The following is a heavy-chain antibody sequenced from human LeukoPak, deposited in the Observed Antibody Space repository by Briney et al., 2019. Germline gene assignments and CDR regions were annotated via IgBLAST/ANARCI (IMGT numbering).Heavy chain of an antibody. CDR1: GGTLSSYA. V-gene: IGHV1-69*05. D-gene: IGHD5-24*01. CDR3: ARHYNGGYYFDY. CDR2: IIPIFGTA. J-gene: IGHJ4*02. Sequence: SVTVSCKASGGTLSSYAISWVRQAPGQGLEGVGGIIPIFGTANYAQKFQGRVTITTDESTSTAYMELSSLRSEDTAVYYCARHYNGGYYFDYWGQGTLVTVPS.